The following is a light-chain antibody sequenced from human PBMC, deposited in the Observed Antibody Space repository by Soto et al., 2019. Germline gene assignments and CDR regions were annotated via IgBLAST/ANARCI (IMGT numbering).Light chain of an antibody. CDR2: EVT. V-gene: IGLV2-14*01. J-gene: IGLJ3*02. CDR3: SSYTTRSTLVV. Sequence: QSVLTQPASVSGSPGQSITISCTGTSSDVGGYNYVSWYQQHPGIAPKLMIYEVTARPSGVSNRFSGSKSGNTASLTISGLQAEDEADYYCSSYTTRSTLVVFGGGTKLTVL. CDR1: SSDVGGYNY.